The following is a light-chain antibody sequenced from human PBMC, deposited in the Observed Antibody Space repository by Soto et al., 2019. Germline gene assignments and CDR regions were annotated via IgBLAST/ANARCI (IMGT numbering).Light chain of an antibody. CDR1: SSDVGGYHY. V-gene: IGLV2-14*01. Sequence: QSVLTQPASVSGSPGQSITISCTGTSSDVGGYHYVSWYQQQSGKAPKLMIHEVSNRPSGVSNRFSGSKSGNTASLTISGRQAEDEADYYCSSYTSSRDSVFGIGTKVTVL. CDR3: SSYTSSRDSV. CDR2: EVS. J-gene: IGLJ1*01.